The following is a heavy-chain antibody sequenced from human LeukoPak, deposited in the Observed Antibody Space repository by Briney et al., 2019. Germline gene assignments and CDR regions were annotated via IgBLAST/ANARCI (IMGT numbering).Heavy chain of an antibody. CDR3: ARTSSGWYSGFFDY. J-gene: IGHJ4*02. CDR1: GGSFSGYY. Sequence: SETLSLTCAVYGGSFSGYYWSWIRQPPGKGLEWIGYIYYSGSTNYNPSLKSRVTISVDTSKNQFSLKLSSVTAADTAVYYCARTSSGWYSGFFDYWGQGTLVTVSS. D-gene: IGHD6-19*01. CDR2: IYYSGST. V-gene: IGHV4-59*01.